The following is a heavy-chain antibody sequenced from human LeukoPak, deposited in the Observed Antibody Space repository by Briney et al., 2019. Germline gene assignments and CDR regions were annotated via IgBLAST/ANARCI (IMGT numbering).Heavy chain of an antibody. D-gene: IGHD2-2*01. CDR2: MNPNSGNT. CDR1: GYTFTSYD. Sequence: VASVKVSCKASGYTFTSYDINWVRQATGQGFEWMGWMNPNSGNTGYAQKFQGRVTMTRNTSISTAYMELSSLRSEDTAVYYCARVPGRDIVVVPADDAFDIWGQGTMVTVSS. CDR3: ARVPGRDIVVVPADDAFDI. J-gene: IGHJ3*02. V-gene: IGHV1-8*01.